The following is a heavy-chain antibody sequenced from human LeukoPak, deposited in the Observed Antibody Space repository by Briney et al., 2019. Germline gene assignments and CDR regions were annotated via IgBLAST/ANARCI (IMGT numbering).Heavy chain of an antibody. Sequence: SETLSLTCTVSGGSISSGGYYWSWIRQHPGKGLEWIGYIFYSRSTYNNPSLKSRVTMSVDTSKNQFSLKLSSVTAVDTAVYYCARSSDYSFDDLGQGTLVTVSS. CDR3: ARSSDYSFDD. J-gene: IGHJ4*02. CDR2: IFYSRST. D-gene: IGHD2-21*01. CDR1: GGSISSGGYY. V-gene: IGHV4-31*03.